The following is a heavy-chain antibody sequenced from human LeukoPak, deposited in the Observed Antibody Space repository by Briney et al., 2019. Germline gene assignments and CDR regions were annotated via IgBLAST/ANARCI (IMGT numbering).Heavy chain of an antibody. CDR3: AKTMGGLKWDDAFDI. D-gene: IGHD3-16*01. CDR1: GGSISGWY. J-gene: IGHJ3*02. CDR2: IYYSGST. Sequence: YPSETLSLTCTVSGGSISGWYWSWIRQPPWKGLEWIGYIYYSGSTNYNPSLKSRVTISIDTSKRQFSLKLTSVTAADTAVYYCAKTMGGLKWDDAFDIWGQGTVVTVSS. V-gene: IGHV4-59*01.